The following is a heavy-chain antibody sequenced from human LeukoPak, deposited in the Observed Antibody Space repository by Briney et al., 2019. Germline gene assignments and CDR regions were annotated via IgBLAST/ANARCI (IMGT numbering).Heavy chain of an antibody. CDR1: GYSFTSYW. Sequence: GESLKISCKGSGYSFTSYWIGWVRQMPGKGLEWMGIIYPGDSDTRYSPSFQGQVTISADKSISTAYLQWSSLKASDTAMYYCARHYAPAAQVGLMAFDIWGQGTMVTVSS. D-gene: IGHD2-2*01. CDR2: IYPGDSDT. CDR3: ARHYAPAAQVGLMAFDI. V-gene: IGHV5-51*01. J-gene: IGHJ3*02.